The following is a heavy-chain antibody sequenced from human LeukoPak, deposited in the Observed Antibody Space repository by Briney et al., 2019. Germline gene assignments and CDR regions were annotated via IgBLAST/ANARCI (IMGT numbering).Heavy chain of an antibody. CDR1: GYTFTNYG. J-gene: IGHJ4*02. D-gene: IGHD5-24*01. CDR3: ARSYLGTITAGPFNY. CDR2: ISGYQGST. V-gene: IGHV1-18*01. Sequence: GASVKVSCEASGYTFTNYGITWVRQAPGQGLEWMGWISGYQGSTKYAQNFQGRVTMTIDTSTSTAYMDLRSLRSDDTAIYFCARSYLGTITAGPFNYWGQGTLVAVSS.